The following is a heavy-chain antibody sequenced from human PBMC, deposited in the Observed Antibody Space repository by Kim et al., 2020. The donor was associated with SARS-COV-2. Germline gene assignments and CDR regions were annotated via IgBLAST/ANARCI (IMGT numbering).Heavy chain of an antibody. V-gene: IGHV5-51*01. CDR2: IYPGDSDT. J-gene: IGHJ3*02. Sequence: GESLKISCKGSGYSFTSYWIGWVRQMPGKGLEWMGIIYPGDSDTRNSPSFQGQVTISADKSISTAYLQWSSLKASDTAMYYCARLGRAYCGGDCPPILGAFDIWGQGTMDTVSS. D-gene: IGHD2-21*02. CDR3: ARLGRAYCGGDCPPILGAFDI. CDR1: GYSFTSYW.